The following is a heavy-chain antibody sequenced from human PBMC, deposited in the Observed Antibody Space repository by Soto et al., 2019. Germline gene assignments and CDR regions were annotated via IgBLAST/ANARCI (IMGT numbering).Heavy chain of an antibody. CDR3: ARDHRAAVAGTSGWFDP. V-gene: IGHV4-59*01. J-gene: IGHJ5*02. CDR2: IYYSGST. CDR1: GGSFSSYY. D-gene: IGHD6-19*01. Sequence: PSETLSLTCAVYGGSFSSYYWSWIRQPPGKGLEWIGYIYYSGSTNYNPSLKSRVTISVDTSKNQFSLKLSSVTAADTAVYYCARDHRAAVAGTSGWFDPWGQGTLVTVSS.